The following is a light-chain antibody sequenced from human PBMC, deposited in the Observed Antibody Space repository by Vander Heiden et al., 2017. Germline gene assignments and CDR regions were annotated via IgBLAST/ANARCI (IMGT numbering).Light chain of an antibody. CDR1: QSISSW. J-gene: IGKJ2*01. Sequence: DIQMTQSPSTLSASVGDRVTITCRASQSISSWLAWYQQKAGKAPKPLIYKASSLESGVPSRFSGSGSGTEFTLTISSLQPDDFATYYCQQYNSYWYTFGQGTKLEIK. CDR3: QQYNSYWYT. V-gene: IGKV1-5*03. CDR2: KAS.